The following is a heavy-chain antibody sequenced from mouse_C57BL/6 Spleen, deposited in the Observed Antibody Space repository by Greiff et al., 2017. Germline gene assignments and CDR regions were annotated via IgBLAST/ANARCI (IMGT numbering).Heavy chain of an antibody. CDR2: INPSSGYT. CDR3: ARDDYPRNYAMDY. V-gene: IGHV1-7*01. Sequence: QVQLQQSGAELAKPGASVKLSCKASGYTFTSYWMHWVKQRPGQGLEWIGYINPSSGYTKYNQKFKDKATLTADKSSSTAYMQLSSLTYEDSAVYYCARDDYPRNYAMDYWGQGTSVTVSS. CDR1: GYTFTSYW. J-gene: IGHJ4*01. D-gene: IGHD2-4*01.